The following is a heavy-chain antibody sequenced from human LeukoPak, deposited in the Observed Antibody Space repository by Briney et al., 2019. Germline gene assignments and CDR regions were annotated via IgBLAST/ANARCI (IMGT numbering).Heavy chain of an antibody. CDR1: GFPYRTHP. V-gene: IGHV3-23*01. CDR3: ARDGGSLSAGANFDY. D-gene: IGHD6-19*01. J-gene: IGHJ4*02. CDR2: ISGSGGST. Sequence: GGPLRLSCAASGFPYRTHPMLCLREAPGKGLEGVSAISGSGGSTYYADSVTGRLIISRDNSKVTLDLQINSLRGHGPAVHYCARDGGSLSAGANFDYWGQGTLVTVSS.